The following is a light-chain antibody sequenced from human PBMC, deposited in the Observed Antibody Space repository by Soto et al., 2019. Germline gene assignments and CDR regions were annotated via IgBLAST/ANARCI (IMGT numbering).Light chain of an antibody. CDR1: STDVGSYNR. CDR3: SSYTSSNSVV. J-gene: IGLJ2*01. V-gene: IGLV2-18*02. CDR2: EVS. Sequence: QSALTQPPSVSGSPGQSVTISCTGTSTDVGSYNRVSWYQQSPGTAPKLMIYEVSYRPSGVPDRFSGSKSGNTAPLTISGLQAEDEADYYCSSYTSSNSVVFGGGTKVTVL.